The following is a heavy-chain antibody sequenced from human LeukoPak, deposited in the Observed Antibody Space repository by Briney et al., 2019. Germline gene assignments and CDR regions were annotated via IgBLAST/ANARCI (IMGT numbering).Heavy chain of an antibody. CDR2: ISTSSSII. CDR1: GFTFITYS. CDR3: SRDRLGGLDL. J-gene: IGHJ5*02. Sequence: PGGSLRLSCAASGFTFITYSMNWVRQAPGKGLEWVSYISTSSSIIYYADSVKGRFTISRDNAKNSVYLQMTSLRPEDTAVYYCSRDRLGGLDLWGQGTLVTVSS. D-gene: IGHD5-12*01. V-gene: IGHV3-48*04.